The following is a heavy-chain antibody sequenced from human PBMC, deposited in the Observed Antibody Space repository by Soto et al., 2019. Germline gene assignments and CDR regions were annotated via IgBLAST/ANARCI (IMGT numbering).Heavy chain of an antibody. D-gene: IGHD4-17*01. CDR2: INHSGST. J-gene: IGHJ6*03. CDR1: GVSFSGYY. Sequence: SETLSLTCAVYGVSFSGYYWSWLRQPPGKGLEWIGEINHSGSTNYNPSLKSRVTISVDTSKNQFSLKLSSVTAADTAVYYCARLDYGDYRTYYYYYMDVWGKGTTVTVSS. CDR3: ARLDYGDYRTYYYYYMDV. V-gene: IGHV4-34*01.